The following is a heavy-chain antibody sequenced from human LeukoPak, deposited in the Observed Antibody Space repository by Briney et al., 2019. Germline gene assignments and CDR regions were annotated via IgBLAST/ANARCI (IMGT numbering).Heavy chain of an antibody. J-gene: IGHJ4*02. CDR2: IHPGDSDT. V-gene: IGHV5-51*01. D-gene: IGHD2-2*01. Sequence: GESLKISCKGSGYRFTSYWIGWVRQMPGKGLEWMGIIHPGDSDTRYSPSFQGQVTISADKSISTAYLQWSSLRASDTAMYYCTRRDLYCSSTSCYDCWGQGTLVTVSP. CDR1: GYRFTSYW. CDR3: TRRDLYCSSTSCYDC.